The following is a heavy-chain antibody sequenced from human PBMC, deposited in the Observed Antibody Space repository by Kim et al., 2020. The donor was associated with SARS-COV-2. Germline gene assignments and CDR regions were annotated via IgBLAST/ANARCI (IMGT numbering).Heavy chain of an antibody. CDR2: FNPSRGST. V-gene: IGHV1-46*01. Sequence: ASVKVSCKTFGYTFINYYIHWVRQAPGQGLEWMGIFNPSRGSTSYAPKFQGRVTMTRDTSTSKVYMELSSLRSEDTAVYYCARGQYYHDSSGYHDAFDIWGQGTMVTVSS. D-gene: IGHD3-22*01. J-gene: IGHJ3*02. CDR1: GYTFINYY. CDR3: ARGQYYHDSSGYHDAFDI.